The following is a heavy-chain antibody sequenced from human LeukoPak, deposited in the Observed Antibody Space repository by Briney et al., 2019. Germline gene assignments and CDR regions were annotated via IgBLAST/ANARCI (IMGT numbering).Heavy chain of an antibody. Sequence: GASVKVSCKTSGYTFSNYVMSWVRQAPGQGLEWMGWINTNTGNPTYAQGFTGRFVFSLDTSVNTAYLQISGLKAEDTAVYYCARTSTHTSGWFRVPPLFDYWGQGALVTVSS. CDR2: INTNTGNP. J-gene: IGHJ4*02. D-gene: IGHD6-19*01. CDR3: ARTSTHTSGWFRVPPLFDY. V-gene: IGHV7-4-1*02. CDR1: GYTFSNYV.